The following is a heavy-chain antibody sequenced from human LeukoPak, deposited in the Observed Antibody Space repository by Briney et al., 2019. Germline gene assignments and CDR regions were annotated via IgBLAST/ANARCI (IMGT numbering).Heavy chain of an antibody. J-gene: IGHJ3*01. CDR1: GGSISSYY. CDR2: IYYSGST. Sequence: SETLSLTCTVSGGSISSYYWSWIRQPPGKGLEWIGYIYYSGSTYYNPSLKSRVTISVDTSKNQFSLKLSSVTDADTAVYYCARDRGTMSAFDFWGQGTMITVSS. CDR3: ARDRGTMSAFDF. D-gene: IGHD3-10*02. V-gene: IGHV4-59*12.